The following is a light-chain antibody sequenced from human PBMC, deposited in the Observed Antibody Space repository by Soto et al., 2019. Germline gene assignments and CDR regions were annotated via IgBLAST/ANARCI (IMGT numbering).Light chain of an antibody. Sequence: QSALTQPPSASGSPGQSVTISCTGTSSDVGGYNYVSWYQQYPGKAPKLMIYEVSKRPSGVPDRFSGSKSGKTASLPVSGLQPEDEADYYCTSYAGSNIWVFGGGTKLTVL. CDR2: EVS. CDR1: SSDVGGYNY. CDR3: TSYAGSNIWV. J-gene: IGLJ3*02. V-gene: IGLV2-8*01.